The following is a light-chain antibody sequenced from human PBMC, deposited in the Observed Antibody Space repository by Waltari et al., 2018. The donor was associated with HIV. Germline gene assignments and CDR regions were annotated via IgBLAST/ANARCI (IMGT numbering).Light chain of an antibody. Sequence: QSALTQPASVSGSPGQSITISCTGTSSDVGSYNLVSWYQQYPGKAPKVTIYDVSKRPSVVSNRFSGSKSGNTASLTISGLQADDEADYYCCSSAGSRTYVFGTGTKVTAL. J-gene: IGLJ1*01. V-gene: IGLV2-23*02. CDR3: CSSAGSRTYV. CDR2: DVS. CDR1: SSDVGSYNL.